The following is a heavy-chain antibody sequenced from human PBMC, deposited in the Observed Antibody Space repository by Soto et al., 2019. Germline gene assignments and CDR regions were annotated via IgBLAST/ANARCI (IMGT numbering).Heavy chain of an antibody. V-gene: IGHV5-51*01. CDR3: ARREVVYDSSGSFDY. D-gene: IGHD3-22*01. CDR2: IYPGDSDT. Sequence: PGESLKISCKGSGYSLTSYWIGWVRQMPGKGLEWMGIIYPGDSDTRYSPSFQGQVTISADKSISTAYLQWSSLKASDTAMYYCARREVVYDSSGSFDYWGQGTLVTVSS. CDR1: GYSLTSYW. J-gene: IGHJ4*02.